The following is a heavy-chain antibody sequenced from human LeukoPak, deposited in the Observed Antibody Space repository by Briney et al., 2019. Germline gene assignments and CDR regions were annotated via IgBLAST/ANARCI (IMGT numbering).Heavy chain of an antibody. J-gene: IGHJ4*02. D-gene: IGHD3-3*01. CDR1: GFTFSSYS. CDR3: ARDYDFWSGYYTEATYFDY. CDR2: ISSSSSTI. V-gene: IGHV3-48*01. Sequence: GGSLRLSCAASGFTFSSYSMNRVRQAPGKGLEWVSYISSSSSTIYYADSVKGRFTISRDNAKNSLYLQMNSLRAEDTAVYYCARDYDFWSGYYTEATYFDYWSQGTLVTVSS.